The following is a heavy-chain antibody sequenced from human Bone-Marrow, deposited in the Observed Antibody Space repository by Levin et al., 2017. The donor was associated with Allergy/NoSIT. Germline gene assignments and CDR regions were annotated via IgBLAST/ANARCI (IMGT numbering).Heavy chain of an antibody. CDR2: ISGHNDDT. V-gene: IGHV1-18*01. CDR1: NNTFSNFG. Sequence: ASVKVSCKASNNTFSNFGVSWLRQAPGQGPQWMGWISGHNDDTEYAQTFQGRVTLTRDTSTRTTYMELRGLRSDSTAVYSCARGRRSVAGTGWFDAWGQGTLVTVSS. J-gene: IGHJ5*02. CDR3: ARGRRSVAGTGWFDA. D-gene: IGHD6-19*01.